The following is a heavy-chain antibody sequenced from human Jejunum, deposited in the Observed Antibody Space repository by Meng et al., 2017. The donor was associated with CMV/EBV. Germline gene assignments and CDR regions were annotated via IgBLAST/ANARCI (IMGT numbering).Heavy chain of an antibody. CDR1: GFRLVDY. D-gene: IGHD3-10*01. V-gene: IGHV3-11*01. CDR3: AKDIRHGGSDI. CDR2: ISGSGTTI. J-gene: IGHJ3*02. Sequence: CVASGFRLVDYMSWIRQAPGKGLGWVAYISGSGTTIYYADSVKGRFTVSRDNAKSSLYLQMNSLRAEDTAVYYCAKDIRHGGSDIWGQGAMVTVSS.